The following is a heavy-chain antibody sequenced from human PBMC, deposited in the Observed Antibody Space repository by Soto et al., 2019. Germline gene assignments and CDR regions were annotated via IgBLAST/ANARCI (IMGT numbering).Heavy chain of an antibody. CDR3: ASSTSPTYYDFWSGVYGMDV. Sequence: QVQLVQSGAEVKKPGASVKVSCKASGYTFTSYDINWVRQATGQGLEWMGWMNPNSGNTGYAQKFQGRVTMTRNTSISTAYMELSSLRSEDTAVYYCASSTSPTYYDFWSGVYGMDVLGPGTTVTVSS. CDR1: GYTFTSYD. CDR2: MNPNSGNT. J-gene: IGHJ6*02. D-gene: IGHD3-3*01. V-gene: IGHV1-8*01.